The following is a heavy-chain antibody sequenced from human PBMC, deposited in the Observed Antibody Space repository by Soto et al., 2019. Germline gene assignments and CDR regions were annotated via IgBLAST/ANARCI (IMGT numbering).Heavy chain of an antibody. V-gene: IGHV5-10-1*01. CDR3: AKDQSNSNPLYYFDF. CDR1: GYSFAGYW. CDR2: IDPSDSQT. D-gene: IGHD3-22*01. Sequence: GESLKISCKGSGYSFAGYWITWVRQKPGKGLEWMGRIDPSDSQTYYSPSFRGHVTISATNSKNTLYLQMNSLRAEDTAIYYCAKDQSNSNPLYYFDFWGPGTLVTVSS. J-gene: IGHJ4*02.